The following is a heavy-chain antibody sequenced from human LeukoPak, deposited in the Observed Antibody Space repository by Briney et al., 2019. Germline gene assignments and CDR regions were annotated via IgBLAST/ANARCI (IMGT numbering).Heavy chain of an antibody. Sequence: NPGGSLRLSCAASGFTFSSYSMNWVRQAPGKGLEWVSSISSSSSYIYYADSVKGRFTISRDNAKNSLYLQMNSLRAEDTAVYYCARELYSSGWADPWGQGTLVTVSS. D-gene: IGHD6-19*01. V-gene: IGHV3-21*01. J-gene: IGHJ5*02. CDR3: ARELYSSGWADP. CDR1: GFTFSSYS. CDR2: ISSSSSYI.